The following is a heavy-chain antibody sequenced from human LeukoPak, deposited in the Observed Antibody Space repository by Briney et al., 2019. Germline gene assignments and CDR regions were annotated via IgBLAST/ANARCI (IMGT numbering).Heavy chain of an antibody. CDR1: GFSFSSYN. V-gene: IGHV3-21*06. D-gene: IGHD6-19*01. Sequence: GGSLRLSCAASGFSFSSYNMNWVRHSPTKGLEWVASIDTTSEYIFYTDSLKGRFTISRDNAKNSLYLRMNNLRVEDTAVYYCARADRDSDWYIDDCWGQGTLVTVSS. CDR2: IDTTSEYI. CDR3: ARADRDSDWYIDDC. J-gene: IGHJ4*02.